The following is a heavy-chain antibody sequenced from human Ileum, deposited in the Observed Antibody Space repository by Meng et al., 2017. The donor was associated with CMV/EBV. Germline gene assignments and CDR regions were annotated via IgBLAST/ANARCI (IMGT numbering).Heavy chain of an antibody. J-gene: IGHJ4*02. D-gene: IGHD2-21*01. CDR2: ISTYNGNT. CDR1: GYTFTSYG. Sequence: CKASGYTFTSYGISWVRQAPGQGLEWVGWISTYNGNTNYAQKFQGRVTMTTDTSTSTVYMELRSLRSDDTAVYYCVRCGGSGFHHGHFWGQGTLVTVSS. CDR3: VRCGGSGFHHGHF. V-gene: IGHV1-18*01.